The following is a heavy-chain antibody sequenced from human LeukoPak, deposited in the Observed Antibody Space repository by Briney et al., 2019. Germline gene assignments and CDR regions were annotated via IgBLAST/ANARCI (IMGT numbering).Heavy chain of an antibody. D-gene: IGHD6-13*01. V-gene: IGHV3-48*01. CDR3: AREYSSRLDY. J-gene: IGHJ4*02. Sequence: PGGSLRLSCAASGFTFSSYNMNWVRQAPGKGLEWVSYISSRSSTIYYADSVKGRFTVSRDNAKNSLYLQMNSLRGEDTAVYYCAREYSSRLDYWGQGTLVTVSS. CDR1: GFTFSSYN. CDR2: ISSRSSTI.